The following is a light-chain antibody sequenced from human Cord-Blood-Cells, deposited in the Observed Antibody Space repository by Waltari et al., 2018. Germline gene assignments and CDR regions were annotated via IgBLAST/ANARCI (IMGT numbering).Light chain of an antibody. CDR1: SSDVGGYHY. V-gene: IGLV2-11*01. CDR2: DVS. J-gene: IGLJ1*01. CDR3: CSYAGSYTYV. Sequence: QSALTQPRSVSGSPGQSVTISCTGTSSDVGGYHYVSWYQQHPGKAPKLMIYDVSKQPSGVPDRFSGSTSGNTASLTISGLQAEDEADYYCCSYAGSYTYVFGTGTKVTVL.